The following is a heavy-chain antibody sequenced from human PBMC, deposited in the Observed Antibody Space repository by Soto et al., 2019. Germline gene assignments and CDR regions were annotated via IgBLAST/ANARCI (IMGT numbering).Heavy chain of an antibody. CDR2: ISSSSSTI. V-gene: IGHV3-48*01. J-gene: IGHJ5*02. CDR1: GFTFSSYS. CDR3: ARDPHLYSGYDTNWFDP. D-gene: IGHD5-12*01. Sequence: GGSLRLSCAASGFTFSSYSMNWVRQAPGKGLEWVSYISSSSSTIYYADSVKGRFTISRDNAKNSLYLQMNSLRAEDTAVYYCARDPHLYSGYDTNWFDPWGQGTLVTVSS.